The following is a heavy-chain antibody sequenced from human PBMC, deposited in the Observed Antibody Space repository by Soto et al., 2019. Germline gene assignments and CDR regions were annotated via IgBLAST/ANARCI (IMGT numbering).Heavy chain of an antibody. CDR1: AFTFSSYG. J-gene: IGHJ6*03. D-gene: IGHD5-12*01. CDR3: ARDARGGYAFNYYYMDV. V-gene: IGHV3-33*01. CDR2: IWYDGSNK. Sequence: GGSLRLSCAASAFTFSSYGMDWVRQAPGNGLEWVAVIWYDGSNKYYEDSVKGRFTISRDNSKNTLYLQMNSLRAEDTAVYYCARDARGGYAFNYYYMDVWGKGTTVTVSS.